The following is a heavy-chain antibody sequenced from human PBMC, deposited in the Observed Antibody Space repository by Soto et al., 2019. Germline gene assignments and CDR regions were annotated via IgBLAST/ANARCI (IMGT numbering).Heavy chain of an antibody. J-gene: IGHJ4*02. D-gene: IGHD1-1*01. V-gene: IGHV4-59*01. CDR2: VWYTGIT. CDR3: AGDHGNNDDRYYFNF. Sequence: PSETLSLPCAVSGVSITDYYRTWIRQAPGKGLEWIGFVWYTGITNYTPSLKNRVTLAVDMSKNRFSLGLRSVAGPETAAYYFAGDHGNNDDRYYFNFGGQGTPVTVPS. CDR1: GVSITDYY.